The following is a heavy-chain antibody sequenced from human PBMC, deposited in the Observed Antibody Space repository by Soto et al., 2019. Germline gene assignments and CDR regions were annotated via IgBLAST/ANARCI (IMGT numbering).Heavy chain of an antibody. CDR3: ARMGGGNNPYYYYGMDV. Sequence: QVQLVVSGGGVVQPGRSLRLSCAASGFTFSSYAMHWVRQAPGKGLEWVAVISYDGSNKYYADSVKGRFTISRDNSKNTLYLQMNSLRAEDTAVYYCARMGGGNNPYYYYGMDVWGQGTTVTVSS. V-gene: IGHV3-30-3*01. D-gene: IGHD2-15*01. J-gene: IGHJ6*02. CDR1: GFTFSSYA. CDR2: ISYDGSNK.